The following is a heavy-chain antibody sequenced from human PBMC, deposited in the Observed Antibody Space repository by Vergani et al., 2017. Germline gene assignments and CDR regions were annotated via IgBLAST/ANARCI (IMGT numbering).Heavy chain of an antibody. J-gene: IGHJ4*02. V-gene: IGHV3-53*01. CDR2: IYSGGST. CDR1: GFNVSINY. Sequence: EVQLVESGGGLIQPGGSLRLSCGASGFNVSINYMSWVRQAPGKGLEWVSVIYSGGSTYYADSVKGRFTISRDNSKNTLYLHMNSLRAEDTAVYYCARDRGYGSGSYPYYWGQGTLVTVSS. CDR3: ARDRGYGSGSYPYY. D-gene: IGHD3-10*01.